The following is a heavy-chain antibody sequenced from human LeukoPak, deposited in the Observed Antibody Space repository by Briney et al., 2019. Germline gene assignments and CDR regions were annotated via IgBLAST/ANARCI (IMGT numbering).Heavy chain of an antibody. Sequence: PSQTLSLTCTVSGGSISSGDYYWSWIRQPPGKGLEWIGYIYYSGSTYYNPSLKSRVTISVDTSKNQFSLKLSSVTAADTAVYYCASNGLRMYGMDVWGQGTTVTVSS. D-gene: IGHD3-10*01. CDR2: IYYSGST. J-gene: IGHJ6*02. CDR1: GGSISSGDYY. CDR3: ASNGLRMYGMDV. V-gene: IGHV4-30-4*01.